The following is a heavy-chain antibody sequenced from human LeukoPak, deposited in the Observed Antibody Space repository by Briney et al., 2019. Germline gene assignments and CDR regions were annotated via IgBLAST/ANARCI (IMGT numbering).Heavy chain of an antibody. CDR3: ARETRGTDDTVTTGDWFDP. J-gene: IGHJ5*02. D-gene: IGHD4-17*01. Sequence: SETLSLTCPVSGGSISSRPYYWGWIRQPPGKGLEWIGSIYYSGSTYYNPSLKSRVTISVDTSKNQFSLKLSSVTAADTAVYYCARETRGTDDTVTTGDWFDPWGQGTLVAVSS. V-gene: IGHV4-39*07. CDR1: GGSISSRPYY. CDR2: IYYSGST.